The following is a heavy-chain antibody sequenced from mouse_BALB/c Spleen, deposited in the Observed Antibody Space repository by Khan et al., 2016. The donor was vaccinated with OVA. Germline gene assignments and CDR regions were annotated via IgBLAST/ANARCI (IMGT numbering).Heavy chain of an antibody. D-gene: IGHD2-1*01. V-gene: IGHV3-2*02. CDR1: GYSITSDYA. CDR2: ISYSGST. Sequence: EVKLEVSGPGLVKPSQSLSLTCTVTGYSITSDYAWNWIRQFPGNKLEWMGYISYSGSTSYNPSLKSRISITRDTSKNQFFLQLNSVTTEDTATYYCARGRGNMDYWSQGTSVTVSS. CDR3: ARGRGNMDY. J-gene: IGHJ4*01.